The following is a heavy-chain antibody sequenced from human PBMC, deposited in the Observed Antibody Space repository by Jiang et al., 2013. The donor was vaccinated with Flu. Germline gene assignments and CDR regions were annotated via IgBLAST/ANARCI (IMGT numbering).Heavy chain of an antibody. CDR3: ARQGEPITIFGDKSKTFDY. J-gene: IGHJ4*02. D-gene: IGHD3-3*01. Sequence: GLVKPSETLSLTCTVSGGSISSSGYYWGWIRSPQGRDWSGLGNIYSSGSTYYNPSVRGRVTISVDTSKNQFSLGLSSVTAADTAVYYCARQGEPITIFGDKSKTFDYWGQGTLVTVSS. V-gene: IGHV4-39*01. CDR1: GGSISSSGYY. CDR2: IYSSGST.